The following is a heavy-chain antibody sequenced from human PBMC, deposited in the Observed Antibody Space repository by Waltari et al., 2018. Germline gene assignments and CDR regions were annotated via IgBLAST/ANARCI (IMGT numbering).Heavy chain of an antibody. J-gene: IGHJ3*02. CDR3: ARVLEGSGAFDI. V-gene: IGHV4-31*03. CDR1: GGSISSGGYY. Sequence: QVQLQESGPGLVKPSQTLSLTCTVSGGSISSGGYYWSWIRQHPGKGLEWIGYIYHSGSTYYNPSLKSRVTISVDRSKNRFSLKLSSVTAADTAVYYCARVLEGSGAFDIWGQGTMVTVSS. CDR2: IYHSGST. D-gene: IGHD3-10*01.